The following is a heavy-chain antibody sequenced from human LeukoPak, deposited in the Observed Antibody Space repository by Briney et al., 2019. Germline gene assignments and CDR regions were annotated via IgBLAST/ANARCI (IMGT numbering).Heavy chain of an antibody. CDR3: ARRGYGDSYYFDY. J-gene: IGHJ4*02. CDR2: IYPGDSGT. V-gene: IGHV5-51*01. CDR1: GYSFTSYW. D-gene: IGHD4-17*01. Sequence: GGSLRLSCKGSGYSFTSYWIGWVRQMPGKGLEWMGLIYPGDSGTIYAPSFQGRVTISADKSISTAYLQLSRLTTSDTAMYYCARRGYGDSYYFDYWGQGTLVTVSS.